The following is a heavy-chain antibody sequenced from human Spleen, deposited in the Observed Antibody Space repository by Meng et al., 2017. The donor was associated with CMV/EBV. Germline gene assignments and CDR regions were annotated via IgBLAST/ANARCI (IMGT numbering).Heavy chain of an antibody. V-gene: IGHV3-23*01. CDR1: GFAFSSFA. J-gene: IGHJ4*02. D-gene: IGHD6-13*01. CDR2: INSRGGST. Sequence: AGSGFAFSSFAMNWVRQPPGKGLEWVSAINSRGGSTYYADSMKGRFTMSRDNSKNTLYLQMDSLRTEDTGVYYCARDGTAAGSPFDHWGQGTLVTVSS. CDR3: ARDGTAAGSPFDH.